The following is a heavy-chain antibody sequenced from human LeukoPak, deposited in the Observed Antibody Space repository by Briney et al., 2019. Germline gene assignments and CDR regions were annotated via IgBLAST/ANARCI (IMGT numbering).Heavy chain of an antibody. J-gene: IGHJ4*02. Sequence: GGSLRLSCAASGFTFTTYGMHWVRQAPGKGLEWVAVISYDGSNKYYADSVKGRFTISRDNSKNTLYLQMNSLRAEDTAVYYCARQEISSSYYGLDYWGQGTLVTVSS. D-gene: IGHD6-13*01. V-gene: IGHV3-30*03. CDR1: GFTFTTYG. CDR3: ARQEISSSYYGLDY. CDR2: ISYDGSNK.